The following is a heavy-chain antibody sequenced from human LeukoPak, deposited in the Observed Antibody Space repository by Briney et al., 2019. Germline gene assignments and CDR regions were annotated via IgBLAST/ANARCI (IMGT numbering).Heavy chain of an antibody. CDR2: IYYSRST. D-gene: IGHD5-24*01. J-gene: IGHJ4*02. CDR1: GGSISSSSYY. V-gene: IGHV4-39*01. Sequence: PSETLSLTCTVSGGSISSSSYYWGWIRQPPGKGLEWIGSIYYSRSTYYNPSLKSRVTISVDTSKNQFSLKLSSVTAADTAVYYCATLRRDGYNYPRFDYWGQGTLVTVSS. CDR3: ATLRRDGYNYPRFDY.